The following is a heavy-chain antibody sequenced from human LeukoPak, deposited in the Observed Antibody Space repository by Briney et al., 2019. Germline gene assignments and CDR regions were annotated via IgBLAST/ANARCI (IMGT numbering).Heavy chain of an antibody. CDR3: HSTDYSNPRGDY. CDR2: IYTSGST. V-gene: IGHV4-4*07. D-gene: IGHD4-11*01. Sequence: KASETLSLTCTVSAGSISSYYWSWLRQPAGKGLEWIGRIYTSGSTNYNPSLKSRVTMSVDTSKNQFSLKLSSVTAADTAVYYCHSTDYSNPRGDYWGQGTLVTVSS. CDR1: AGSISSYY. J-gene: IGHJ4*02.